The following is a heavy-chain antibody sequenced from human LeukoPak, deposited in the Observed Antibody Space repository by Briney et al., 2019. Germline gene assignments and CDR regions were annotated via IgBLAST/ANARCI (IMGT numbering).Heavy chain of an antibody. CDR2: IYYSGST. D-gene: IGHD2-15*01. V-gene: IGHV4-59*01. J-gene: IGHJ5*02. CDR1: GASLSPYY. Sequence: SETLSLTCTVSGASLSPYYWSWIRQPPGKGLEWIGYIYYSGSTNYNPSLKSRVTISVDTSKNQFSLKLSSVTAADTAVYYCARHRCSGGSCYPMNWFDPWGQGTLVTVSS. CDR3: ARHRCSGGSCYPMNWFDP.